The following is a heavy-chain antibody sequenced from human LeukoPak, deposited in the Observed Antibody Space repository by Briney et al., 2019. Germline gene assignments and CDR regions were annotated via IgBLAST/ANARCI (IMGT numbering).Heavy chain of an antibody. CDR1: GGSFSNYY. CDR3: ARLTRRNWFDP. CDR2: INHSGST. V-gene: IGHV4-34*01. J-gene: IGHJ5*02. Sequence: SETLSLTCAVYGGSFSNYYWSWIRQPPGKGLEWIGEINHSGSTNYNPSLKSRVTISVDTSKNQFSLKLSSVTAADTAVYYCARLTRRNWFDPWGQGTLVTVSS.